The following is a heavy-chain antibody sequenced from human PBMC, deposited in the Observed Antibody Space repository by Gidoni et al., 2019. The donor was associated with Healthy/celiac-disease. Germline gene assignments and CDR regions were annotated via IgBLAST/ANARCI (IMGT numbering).Heavy chain of an antibody. D-gene: IGHD4-17*01. Sequence: QMQLVQSGPEVTKPGTSVKVSCTASGFPCTSSAVQWVRQARGQRLEWIGWIVDGSGNTNYAQKFQERVTITRDMSTSTAYMELSSLRSEDTAVYYCAATSHDYLFGMDVWGQGTTVTVSS. CDR1: GFPCTSSA. J-gene: IGHJ6*02. CDR3: AATSHDYLFGMDV. V-gene: IGHV1-58*01. CDR2: IVDGSGNT.